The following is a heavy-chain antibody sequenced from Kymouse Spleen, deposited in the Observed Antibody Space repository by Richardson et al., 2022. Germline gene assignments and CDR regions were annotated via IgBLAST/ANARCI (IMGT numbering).Heavy chain of an antibody. D-gene: IGHD3-3*01. CDR1: GFTFDDYA. CDR2: ISWNSGSI. V-gene: IGHV3-9*01. CDR3: AKDYDFWSGYYFDY. J-gene: IGHJ4*02. Sequence: VQLVESGGGLVQPGRSLRLSCAASGFTFDDYAMHWVRQAPGKGLEWVSGISWNSGSIGYADSVKGRFTISRDNAKNSLYLQMNSLRAEDTALYYCAKDYDFWSGYYFDYWGQGTLVTVSS.